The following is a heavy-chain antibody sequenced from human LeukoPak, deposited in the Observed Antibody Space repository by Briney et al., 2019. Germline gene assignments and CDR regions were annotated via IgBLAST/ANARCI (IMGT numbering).Heavy chain of an antibody. CDR3: ARDRSNGYSRRVYYFYMDV. D-gene: IGHD3-22*01. CDR1: GYTFTSYG. CDR2: ISAYNSNT. V-gene: IGHV1-18*01. Sequence: SVKLSCKASGYTFTSYGISWVRQAPGQGLEWMGWISAYNSNTNYTQKFQGRVTMTTDTSTSTAYMELRSLRSDDTAVYYCARDRSNGYSRRVYYFYMDVWGKGTTVTVSS. J-gene: IGHJ6*03.